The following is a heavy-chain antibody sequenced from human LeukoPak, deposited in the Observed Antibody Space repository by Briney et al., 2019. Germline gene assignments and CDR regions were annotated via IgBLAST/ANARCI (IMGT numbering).Heavy chain of an antibody. CDR1: GFTFSNYG. CDR3: ARDYYDSSGDY. V-gene: IGHV3-48*01. J-gene: IGHJ4*02. CDR2: ISSGSSTI. D-gene: IGHD3-22*01. Sequence: GGSLRLSCAASGFTFSNYGMNWVRQAPGKGLECVSYISSGSSTIYYADSVKGRFTISRDNAENLLYLQMNSLRAEDSAVYYCARDYYDSSGDYWGQGTLVTVSS.